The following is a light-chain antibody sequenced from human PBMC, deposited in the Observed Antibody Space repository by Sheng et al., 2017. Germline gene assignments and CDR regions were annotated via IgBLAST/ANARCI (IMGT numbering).Light chain of an antibody. CDR3: QQSDNLPWT. V-gene: IGKV1-33*01. CDR1: QDVSHY. Sequence: DIQMTQSPSSLSASVGDRVTITCQASQDVSHYLNWYQKKPGRAPRLLIYRASNLETGVPSRFSGSGSGTHFTFTISNLQPEDLATYFCQQSDNLPWTFGQGTTVEI. CDR2: RAS. J-gene: IGKJ1*01.